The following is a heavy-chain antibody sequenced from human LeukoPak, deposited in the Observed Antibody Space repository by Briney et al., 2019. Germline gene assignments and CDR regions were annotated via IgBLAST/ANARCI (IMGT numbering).Heavy chain of an antibody. CDR2: INLNSGGT. D-gene: IGHD2-2*01. V-gene: IGHV1-2*02. J-gene: IGHJ6*03. CDR3: ARSGCSSTSCYRQGYYYYMDV. CDR1: GYTFTGYY. Sequence: ASVKVSCKASGYTFTGYYMNWVRQAPGQGLEWMGWINLNSGGTSYAQKFQGRVTMTRDTSMSTAYMELSSLRSEDTAVYYCARSGCSSTSCYRQGYYYYMDVWGKGTTVTISS.